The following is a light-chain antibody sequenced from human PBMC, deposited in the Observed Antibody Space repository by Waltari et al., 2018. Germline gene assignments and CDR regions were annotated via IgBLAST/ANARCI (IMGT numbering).Light chain of an antibody. CDR3: QQRSNWPLT. V-gene: IGKV3-11*01. J-gene: IGKJ3*01. CDR1: QNVDRY. CDR2: QAS. Sequence: ETVLTQSPATLSLSPGETATLSCRASQNVDRYFAWYQQNPGQPPRLLIYQASYRATGVPARFSGSGSGTEFTLTISNLEPEDFAVYYCQQRSNWPLTFGPGTKVDVK.